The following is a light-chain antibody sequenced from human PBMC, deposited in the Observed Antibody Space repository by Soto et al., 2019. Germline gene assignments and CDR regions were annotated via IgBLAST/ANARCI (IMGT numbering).Light chain of an antibody. V-gene: IGKV4-1*01. Sequence: DIVMTQSPDSLAMSLGERAAINCKSSQTIFSTSYNKSYLSWYQKKSGQPPRLLIYLASTREPGVPDRFSGSGSGTDFTLTINSLQPEDVAVYYCQQYYASPITFGQGTRLGI. CDR1: QTIFSTSYNKSY. J-gene: IGKJ5*01. CDR3: QQYYASPIT. CDR2: LAS.